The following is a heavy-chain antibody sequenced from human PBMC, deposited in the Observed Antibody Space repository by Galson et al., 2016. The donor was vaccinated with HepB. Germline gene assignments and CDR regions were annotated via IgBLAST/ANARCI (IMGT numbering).Heavy chain of an antibody. CDR1: GDSVSSKSAA. CDR2: TYYRSEWYN. Sequence: CAISGDSVSSKSAAWNWIRQPPSRGLEWLGRTYYRSEWYNDYAVSVKSRLTIIPDTSKNQVSLQLKSVTPEDTAVYYCARDVLAVTNNYGVDVWGQGATVTVSS. J-gene: IGHJ6*02. D-gene: IGHD4-11*01. CDR3: ARDVLAVTNNYGVDV. V-gene: IGHV6-1*01.